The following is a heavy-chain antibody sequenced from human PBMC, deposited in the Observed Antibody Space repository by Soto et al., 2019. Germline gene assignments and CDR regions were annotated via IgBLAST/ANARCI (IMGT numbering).Heavy chain of an antibody. CDR2: INPNSGGT. V-gene: IGHV1-2*02. CDR3: AKSRSRWAASLHS. J-gene: IGHJ4*02. CDR1: GYTFIDYY. D-gene: IGHD3-3*01. Sequence: QEKLVQSGAEVKRPGASVKVSCKASGYTFIDYYLFWVRQAPGQGLEWVAWINPNSGGTTYSQKFEGRVTMTRDTSIDTVYLELTGLQSDDTAVYFCAKSRSRWAASLHSWGQGTLVTVSS.